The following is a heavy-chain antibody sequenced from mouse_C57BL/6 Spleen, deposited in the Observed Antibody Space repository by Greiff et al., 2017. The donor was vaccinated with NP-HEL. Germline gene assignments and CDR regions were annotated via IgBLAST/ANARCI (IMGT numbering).Heavy chain of an antibody. D-gene: IGHD1-1*01. CDR1: GYAFSSYW. Sequence: QVQLQQSGAELVKPGASVKISCKASGYAFSSYWMNWVKQRPGKGLEWIGQIYPGDGDTNYNGKFKGKATLTADKSSSTAYMQLSSLTSEDSAVYFCARKAYYYGSSYGYFDYWGQGTTLTVSS. J-gene: IGHJ2*01. V-gene: IGHV1-80*01. CDR3: ARKAYYYGSSYGYFDY. CDR2: IYPGDGDT.